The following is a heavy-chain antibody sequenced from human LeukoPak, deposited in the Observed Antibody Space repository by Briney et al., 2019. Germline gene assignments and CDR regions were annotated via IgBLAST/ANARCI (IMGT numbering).Heavy chain of an antibody. Sequence: GGSLRLTCAASGFTFSSYWMHWVRQAPGKGLVWVSRINSDGSSTSYADSVKGRFTISRDNAKNTLYLQMNSLRAEDTAVYYCARGLGCSSTSCYYYYYYMDVWGKGTTVTVS. CDR2: INSDGSST. CDR1: GFTFSSYW. CDR3: ARGLGCSSTSCYYYYYYMDV. D-gene: IGHD2-2*01. V-gene: IGHV3-74*01. J-gene: IGHJ6*03.